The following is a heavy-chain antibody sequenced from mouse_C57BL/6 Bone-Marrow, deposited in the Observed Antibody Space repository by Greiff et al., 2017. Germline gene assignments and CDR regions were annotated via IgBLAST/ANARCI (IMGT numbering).Heavy chain of an antibody. CDR1: GYTFTSHW. CDR3: VRRIFPYYFDY. CDR2: IDPSDGYT. J-gene: IGHJ2*01. V-gene: IGHV1-69*01. Sequence: QVQLKESGAELVMPGASVKLSCRASGYTFTSHWMHWVKQRPGQGLEWIGEIDPSDGYTNYNQTFKGKSTLTVDKSSSTAYMQLSSLTSEDSAVYCCVRRIFPYYFDYWGQGTTLTVSS.